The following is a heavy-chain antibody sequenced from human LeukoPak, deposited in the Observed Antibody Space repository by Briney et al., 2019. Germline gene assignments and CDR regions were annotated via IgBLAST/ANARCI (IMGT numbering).Heavy chain of an antibody. CDR2: INHSGST. V-gene: IGHV4-34*01. D-gene: IGHD6-13*01. CDR3: ARADYFIAAAAFDI. Sequence: TSETLSLTCAVYGGSFSGYYWSWIRQPPGKGLEWIGEINHSGSTNYNPSLKSRVTISVDTSKNQFSLKLSSVTAADTAVYYCARADYFIAAAAFDIWGQGTVVTVSS. J-gene: IGHJ3*02. CDR1: GGSFSGYY.